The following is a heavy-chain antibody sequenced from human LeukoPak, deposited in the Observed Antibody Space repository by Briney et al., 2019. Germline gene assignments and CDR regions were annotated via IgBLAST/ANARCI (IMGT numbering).Heavy chain of an antibody. D-gene: IGHD1-1*01. V-gene: IGHV3-48*02. CDR2: IITSSGAI. J-gene: IGHJ6*02. Sequence: PGGSLRLSCAASGFTFSSYSMNWVRQAPGKGLEWLSYIITSSGAIYYADSVKGRFTISRDNAKNSLYLQMNSLRDEDTAVYYCARDPGRLDRGNDYSYGMDVWGQGTTVTVSS. CDR1: GFTFSSYS. CDR3: ARDPGRLDRGNDYSYGMDV.